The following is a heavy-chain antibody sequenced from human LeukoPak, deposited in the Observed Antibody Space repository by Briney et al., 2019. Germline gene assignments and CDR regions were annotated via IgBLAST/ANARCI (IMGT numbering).Heavy chain of an antibody. D-gene: IGHD2-2*01. Sequence: PGGSLRLSCAASGFTFSSYAMHWVRQAPGKGLEWVAVISYDGSNKYYADSVKGRFTISRDNSKNTLYLQMNSLRAEDTAVYYCAREGTSCFDYWGQGTLVTVSS. J-gene: IGHJ4*02. V-gene: IGHV3-30-3*01. CDR1: GFTFSSYA. CDR3: AREGTSCFDY. CDR2: ISYDGSNK.